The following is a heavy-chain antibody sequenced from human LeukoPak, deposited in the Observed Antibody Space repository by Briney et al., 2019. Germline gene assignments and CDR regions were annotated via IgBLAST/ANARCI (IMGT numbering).Heavy chain of an antibody. J-gene: IGHJ4*02. CDR1: GDSISSDY. Sequence: PSETLSLTCSASGDSISSDYWSWIRQPPGKGLEWIGYISYSGSTKSNPALKSRVTISGDRSKNQFSLKMTSVTAADTAVYYCARDERDYGGTPHYWGQGTLVTVSS. D-gene: IGHD4-23*01. CDR3: ARDERDYGGTPHY. V-gene: IGHV4-59*01. CDR2: ISYSGST.